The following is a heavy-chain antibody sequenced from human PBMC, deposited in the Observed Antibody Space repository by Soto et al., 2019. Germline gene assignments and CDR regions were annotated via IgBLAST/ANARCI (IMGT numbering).Heavy chain of an antibody. CDR1: GFTFSSYA. V-gene: IGHV3-23*01. D-gene: IGHD6-19*01. CDR3: AKGGRRISGCIGTFYYSGLDV. J-gene: IGHJ6*02. Sequence: EVLLLESGGGLVQPGGSLRLSCAASGFTFSSYAISWVRQAPGKGLGWVSGFSGTENGTYYADSVKGRFTISRDNSKNTLYLQMNSLTAEDTAVYYCAKGGRRISGCIGTFYYSGLDVWGQGTTVTASS. CDR2: FSGTENGT.